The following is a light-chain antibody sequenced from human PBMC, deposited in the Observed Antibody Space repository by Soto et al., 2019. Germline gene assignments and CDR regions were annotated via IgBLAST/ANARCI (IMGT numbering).Light chain of an antibody. CDR2: RAS. J-gene: IGKJ1*01. V-gene: IGKV1-5*03. CDR1: QSISDW. CDR3: QQYHIYSWT. Sequence: DIQMTQTPSTLSASVGDRVTISCRASQSISDWLAWYQQKPGKAPRLLIYRASTLQSGVPSRFRGSGSGTEFTLTISDLQADDYASYYCQQYHIYSWTFGQGTKVDIK.